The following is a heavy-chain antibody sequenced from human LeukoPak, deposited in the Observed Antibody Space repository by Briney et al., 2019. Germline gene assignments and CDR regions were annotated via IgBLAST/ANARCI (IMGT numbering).Heavy chain of an antibody. V-gene: IGHV4-59*08. Sequence: SETLSLTCTVSGGSMSSYYWSWIRQPPGKGLEWIGYTTYSGSTNYNPSLKSRVTISVDTSKNQFSLKLNSGTAADTAVYYCARQGSGYAYGSYSFDSWGQGTLVTVSS. CDR1: GGSMSSYY. J-gene: IGHJ4*02. CDR2: TTYSGST. CDR3: ARQGSGYAYGSYSFDS. D-gene: IGHD5-18*01.